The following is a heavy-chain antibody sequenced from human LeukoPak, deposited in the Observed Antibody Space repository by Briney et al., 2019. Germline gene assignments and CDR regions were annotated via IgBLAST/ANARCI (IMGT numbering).Heavy chain of an antibody. D-gene: IGHD2-2*01. V-gene: IGHV4-59*01. J-gene: IGHJ4*02. Sequence: SETLSLTCTVSGGSISRYYWSWIRQPPGKGLEWIGYIYYSGSTNYNPSLKSRVTISVDTSKNQLSLKLSSVTAADTAVYYCAKDKSASRSALFDYWGQGTLVTVSS. CDR3: AKDKSASRSALFDY. CDR1: GGSISRYY. CDR2: IYYSGST.